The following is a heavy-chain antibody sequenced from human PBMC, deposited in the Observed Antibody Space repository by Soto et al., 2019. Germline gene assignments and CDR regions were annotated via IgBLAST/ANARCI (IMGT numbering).Heavy chain of an antibody. D-gene: IGHD2-2*01. Sequence: GGSLRLSCAASGFTFSSYGMHWVRQAPGKGLEWVAVISYDGSNKYYADSVKGRFTISRDNSKNTLYLQMNSLRAEDTAVYYCAKDFPQCKVVPAAEDYYYYGMDVWGQGTTVTVSS. CDR2: ISYDGSNK. CDR1: GFTFSSYG. J-gene: IGHJ6*02. CDR3: AKDFPQCKVVPAAEDYYYYGMDV. V-gene: IGHV3-30*18.